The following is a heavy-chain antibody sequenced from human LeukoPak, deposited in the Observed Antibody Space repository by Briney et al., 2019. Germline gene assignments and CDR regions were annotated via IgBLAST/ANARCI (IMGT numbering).Heavy chain of an antibody. D-gene: IGHD3-9*01. CDR3: ASRLRYFDWPWAVAFDI. Sequence: SETLSLTCTVSGGSISSYYWSWIRQPAGKGLEWIGHIYTTGSTNYNPSLKSRVTMSVDTSKNQFSLKLSSVTAADTAVYYCASRLRYFDWPWAVAFDIWGQGTMVTVSS. CDR2: IYTTGST. CDR1: GGSISSYY. V-gene: IGHV4-4*07. J-gene: IGHJ3*02.